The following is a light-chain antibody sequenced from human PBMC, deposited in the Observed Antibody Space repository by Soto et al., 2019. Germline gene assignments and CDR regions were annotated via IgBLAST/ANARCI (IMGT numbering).Light chain of an antibody. CDR2: AAS. Sequence: IQLTQSPSFLSAFVGPRLTITCQASQGISSSLAWYQQKPGEAPKLLIYAASTLQSGVPPRFSVSGSGTEFTLTISRLQNEDFASYDCQKLDNFPLTFCQGTRLEIK. J-gene: IGKJ5*01. CDR1: QGISSS. CDR3: QKLDNFPLT. V-gene: IGKV1-9*01.